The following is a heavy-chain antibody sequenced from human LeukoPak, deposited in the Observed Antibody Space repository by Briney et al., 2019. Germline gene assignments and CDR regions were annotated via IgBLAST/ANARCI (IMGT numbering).Heavy chain of an antibody. D-gene: IGHD6-13*01. J-gene: IGHJ6*02. Sequence: GGSLRLSCAASGFTFSSYWMHWVRQAPGKGLVWVSRINSDGSSTSYADSVKGRFTISRDNAKNTLYLQVNSLRAEDTAVYYCARAPPGIAAAGKISYYYYGMDVWGQGTTVTVSS. CDR1: GFTFSSYW. CDR2: INSDGSST. CDR3: ARAPPGIAAAGKISYYYYGMDV. V-gene: IGHV3-74*01.